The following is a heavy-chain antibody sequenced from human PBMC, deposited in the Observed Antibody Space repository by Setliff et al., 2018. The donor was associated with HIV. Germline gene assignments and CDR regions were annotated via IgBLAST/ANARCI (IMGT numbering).Heavy chain of an antibody. CDR2: VNNDGTDT. CDR3: ARGGANPSWFDS. Sequence: GGSLRLSCVASGFTFNSYWMYWVRQAPGKGLVCVSRVNNDGTDTSYADSVKGRFTISRDNAKNTLYLQMNSLRAEDTAVYYCARGGANPSWFDSWGQGTLVTVSS. CDR1: GFTFNSYW. D-gene: IGHD3-16*01. V-gene: IGHV3-74*01. J-gene: IGHJ5*01.